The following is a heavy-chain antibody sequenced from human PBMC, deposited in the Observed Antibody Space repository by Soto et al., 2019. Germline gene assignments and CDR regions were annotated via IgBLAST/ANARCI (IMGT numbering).Heavy chain of an antibody. CDR3: AKVLPGYYDSSGYLFDY. V-gene: IGHV3-30*18. CDR1: GFTFSSYG. CDR2: ISYDGSNK. J-gene: IGHJ4*02. Sequence: QVQLVESGGGVVQPGRSLRLSCAASGFTFSSYGMHWFRQAPGKGLEWVAVISYDGSNKYYADSVKGRFTISRDNSKNTLYLQMNSLRAEDTAVYYCAKVLPGYYDSSGYLFDYWGQGTLVTVSS. D-gene: IGHD3-22*01.